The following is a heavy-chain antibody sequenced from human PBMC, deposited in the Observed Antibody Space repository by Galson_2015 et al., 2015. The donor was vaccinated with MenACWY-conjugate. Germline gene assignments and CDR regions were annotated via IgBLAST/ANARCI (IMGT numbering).Heavy chain of an antibody. D-gene: IGHD2-2*01. V-gene: IGHV1-2*06. J-gene: IGHJ6*03. CDR2: LTPHSGDT. Sequence: SVKVSCKASGYTFTGFYLHWVRVAPGQGLEWMGRLTPHSGDTEYAQKFQDRVTMTRDMSISTAYLELSSLRFDDTAIYYCARGYAGGHTDVWGEGTTVTVSS. CDR3: ARGYAGGHTDV. CDR1: GYTFTGFY.